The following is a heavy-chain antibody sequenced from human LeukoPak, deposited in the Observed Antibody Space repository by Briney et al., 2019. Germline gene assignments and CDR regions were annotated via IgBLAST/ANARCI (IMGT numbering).Heavy chain of an antibody. J-gene: IGHJ4*02. CDR1: GGSISSRTYY. Sequence: SETLSLTCTVSGGSISSRTYYWGWIRQPPGKGLEWIGSSYYSGSTYYNPSLKSRVTISVDTSKNQFSLKLRSVTAADTAVYYCARPADCSSTRCHDYWGQGTLVTVSS. CDR2: SYYSGST. D-gene: IGHD2-2*01. V-gene: IGHV4-39*01. CDR3: ARPADCSSTRCHDY.